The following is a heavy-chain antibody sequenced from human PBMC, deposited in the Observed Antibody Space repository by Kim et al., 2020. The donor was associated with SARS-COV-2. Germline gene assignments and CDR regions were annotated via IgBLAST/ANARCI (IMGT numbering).Heavy chain of an antibody. CDR2: ISGSGGST. J-gene: IGHJ3*02. CDR1: GFTFSSYA. D-gene: IGHD3-22*01. CDR3: AKDLMYYYDSSGYYWNAFDI. Sequence: GGSLRLSCAASGFTFSSYAMSWVRQAPGKGLEWVSAISGSGGSTYYADSVKGRFTISRDNYKNTLYLQMNSLRAEDTAVYYCAKDLMYYYDSSGYYWNAFDIWGQGTMVTVSS. V-gene: IGHV3-23*01.